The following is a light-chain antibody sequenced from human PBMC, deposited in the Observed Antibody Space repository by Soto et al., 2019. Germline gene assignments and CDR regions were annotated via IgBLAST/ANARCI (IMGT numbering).Light chain of an antibody. CDR3: QEYGSSPRT. Sequence: EIVLTQSPGTLSLSPGERATLSCRASQSVSSSYLACYPQTPGQAPRLLISGASSRATGIPDRFSRSGSGTDITLTISRLEPEDFAVDYGQEYGSSPRTFGQGTKVEIK. CDR2: GAS. V-gene: IGKV3-20*01. J-gene: IGKJ1*01. CDR1: QSVSSSY.